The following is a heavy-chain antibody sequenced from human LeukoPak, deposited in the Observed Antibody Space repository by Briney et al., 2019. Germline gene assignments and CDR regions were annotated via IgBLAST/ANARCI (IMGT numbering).Heavy chain of an antibody. D-gene: IGHD6-13*01. CDR1: GYTLTELS. CDR2: FDPEDGET. V-gene: IGHV1-24*01. CDR3: ARVDITPTGIKINFDY. Sequence: ASVKVSCKVSGYTLTELSMHWVRQAPGKGLEWMGGFDPEDGETIYAQKFQGRVTMTRNTSISTAYMELSSLRSEDTAVYYCARVDITPTGIKINFDYWGQGILVTVSA. J-gene: IGHJ4*02.